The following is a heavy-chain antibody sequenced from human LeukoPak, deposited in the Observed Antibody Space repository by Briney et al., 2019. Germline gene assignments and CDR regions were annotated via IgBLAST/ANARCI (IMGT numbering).Heavy chain of an antibody. CDR3: ARDRSRYYDSSVGDAFDI. Sequence: SETLSLTCTVSGGSISSSSYYWGWIRQPPGKGLEWIGSIYYSGSTYYNPSLKSRVTTSVDTSKNQFSLKLSSVTAADTAVYYCARDRSRYYDSSVGDAFDIWGQGTMVTVSS. J-gene: IGHJ3*02. D-gene: IGHD3-22*01. V-gene: IGHV4-39*02. CDR1: GGSISSSSYY. CDR2: IYYSGST.